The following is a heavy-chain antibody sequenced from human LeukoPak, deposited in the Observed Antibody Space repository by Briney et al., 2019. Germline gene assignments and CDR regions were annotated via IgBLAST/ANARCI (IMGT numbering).Heavy chain of an antibody. V-gene: IGHV3-23*01. CDR3: AKGGRNGGAIDY. CDR1: GFTFATSA. CDR2: ISGSGGGT. D-gene: IGHD4-23*01. Sequence: GGSLRLSCAASGFTFATSAMSWVRRAPGKGLEWVSTISGSGGGTHNAKGRLTISRDNSKNTLYLQMNSLRVEDTAVYYCAKGGRNGGAIDYWGQGTLVTVSS. J-gene: IGHJ4*02.